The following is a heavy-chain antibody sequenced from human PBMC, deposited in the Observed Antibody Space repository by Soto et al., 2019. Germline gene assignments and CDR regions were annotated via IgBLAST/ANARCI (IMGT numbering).Heavy chain of an antibody. CDR3: ARDHLGTPLIYYYYYGMYV. CDR2: INAGNGNT. D-gene: IGHD3-10*01. V-gene: IGHV1-3*01. J-gene: IGHJ6*02. Sequence: ASVKVSCKASGYTFTSYAMHWVRQAPGQRLEWMGWINAGNGNTKYSQKFQGRVTITRDTSASTAYMELSSLRSEDTAVYYCARDHLGTPLIYYYYYGMYVWGQGTTVTVSS. CDR1: GYTFTSYA.